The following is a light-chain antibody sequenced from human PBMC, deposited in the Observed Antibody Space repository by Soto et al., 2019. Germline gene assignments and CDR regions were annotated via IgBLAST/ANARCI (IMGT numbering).Light chain of an antibody. V-gene: IGKV3D-15*01. CDR1: QSVTSN. CDR3: QQYKNWPLT. J-gene: IGKJ4*01. CDR2: GAS. Sequence: EIVMTQSPATLSVSPGERANLSCRASQSVTSNLAWYQQKPGQAPRLLIYGASTRATGIPARFTGSGSGTEFTLTIDSLQSEDFAVYHCQQYKNWPLTCGGGTNVEIK.